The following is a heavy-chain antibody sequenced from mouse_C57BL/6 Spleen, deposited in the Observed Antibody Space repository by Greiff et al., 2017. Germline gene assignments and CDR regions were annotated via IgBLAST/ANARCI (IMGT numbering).Heavy chain of an antibody. Sequence: EVKLMESGPELVKPGASVKISCKASGYSFTDYNMNWVKQSNGKSLEWIGVINPNYGTTSYNQKFKGKATLTVDQSSSTAYMQLNSLTSEDSAVYYCAREADYYGSYYYAMDYWGQGTSVTVSS. D-gene: IGHD1-1*01. CDR3: AREADYYGSYYYAMDY. CDR1: GYSFTDYN. J-gene: IGHJ4*01. V-gene: IGHV1-39*01. CDR2: INPNYGTT.